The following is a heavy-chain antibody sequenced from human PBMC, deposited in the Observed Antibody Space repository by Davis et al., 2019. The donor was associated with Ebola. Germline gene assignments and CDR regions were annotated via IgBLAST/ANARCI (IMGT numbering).Heavy chain of an antibody. CDR2: INHSGST. J-gene: IGHJ4*02. V-gene: IGHV4-34*01. CDR1: GESFSDYY. Sequence: SETLSLTCAVYGESFSDYYWTWIRQPPGKGLEWIGEINHSGSTYYNPSLKSRVTISVDTSKNQFSLKLSSVTAADTAVYYCARLRAVTSDFDYWGQGTLVTVSS. CDR3: ARLRAVTSDFDY. D-gene: IGHD4-17*01.